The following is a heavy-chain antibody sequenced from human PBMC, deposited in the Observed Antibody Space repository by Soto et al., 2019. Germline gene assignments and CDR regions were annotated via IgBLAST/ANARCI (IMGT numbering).Heavy chain of an antibody. CDR1: GYTFTSYY. CDR2: INPSGGST. D-gene: IGHD3-22*01. V-gene: IGHV1-46*01. J-gene: IGHJ4*02. Sequence: GASVKVSCKASGYTFTSYYMHWVRQAPGQGLEWMGIINPSGGSTSYAQKFQGRVTMARDTSTSTVYMELSSLRSEDTAVYYCARDFYYYDSSGYSGSDYWGQGTLVTVSS. CDR3: ARDFYYYDSSGYSGSDY.